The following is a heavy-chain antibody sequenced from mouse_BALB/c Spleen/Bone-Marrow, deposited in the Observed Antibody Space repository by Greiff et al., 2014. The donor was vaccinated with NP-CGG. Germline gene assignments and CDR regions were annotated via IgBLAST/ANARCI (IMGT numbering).Heavy chain of an antibody. J-gene: IGHJ4*01. V-gene: IGHV1S137*01. D-gene: IGHD2-14*01. Sequence: QVQLKQSGAKLVRPGVSVKISCKGSGYTFTDHAIHWVKRSHAKSLEWIGVISGYYGDAIYNQKFKGKATMTVDKSSSTAYMELARRKPRNSAFNSGQGSGRVRKARTNWVKGTQVTVS. CDR1: GYTFTDHA. CDR3: QGSGRVRKARTN. CDR2: ISGYYGDA.